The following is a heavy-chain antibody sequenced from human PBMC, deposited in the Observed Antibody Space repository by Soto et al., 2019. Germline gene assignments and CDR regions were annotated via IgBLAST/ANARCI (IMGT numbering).Heavy chain of an antibody. D-gene: IGHD3-22*01. CDR3: ARVLDYYDSSGNRLNWFDP. Sequence: SETLSLTCAVYCGSFSGYYWSWIRQPPGKGLEWIGEINHSGSTSYNPSLKSRVTISVDTSKNQFSLKLSSVTAADTAVYYCARVLDYYDSSGNRLNWFDPWGQGTLVTVSS. V-gene: IGHV4-34*01. CDR2: INHSGST. J-gene: IGHJ5*02. CDR1: CGSFSGYY.